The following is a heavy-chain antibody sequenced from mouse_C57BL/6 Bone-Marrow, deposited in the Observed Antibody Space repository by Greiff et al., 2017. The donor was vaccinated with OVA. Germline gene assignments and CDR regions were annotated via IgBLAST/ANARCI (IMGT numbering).Heavy chain of an antibody. V-gene: IGHV1-52*01. CDR1: GYTFTSYW. D-gene: IGHD2-2*01. CDR3: AIWFLYWWFDV. Sequence: QVQLQQPGAELVRPGSSVKLSCKASGYTFTSYWMHWVKQRPIQGLEWIGNIDPSDSETHYNQNIKDKATLTVDKSSSTDYMQLSSLTYEDSAVYYCAIWFLYWWFDVWGTGTTVTVSS. CDR2: IDPSDSET. J-gene: IGHJ1*03.